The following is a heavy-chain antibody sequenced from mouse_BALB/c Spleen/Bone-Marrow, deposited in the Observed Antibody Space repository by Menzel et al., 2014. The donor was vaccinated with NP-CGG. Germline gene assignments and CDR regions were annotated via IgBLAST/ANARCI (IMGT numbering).Heavy chain of an antibody. J-gene: IGHJ4*01. V-gene: IGHV1-69*01. CDR1: GYTFTDYW. CDR3: AREDYGYGAMDY. Sequence: QVQLQQSGAELVMPGASVKMSCKASGYTFTDYWMHWVKQSTGQGLEWIGAIDTSDSYTSYNQKFKGKATLTVDESSSTAYMQLSSLTSEDSAVYYCAREDYGYGAMDYWGQGTSVTVSS. CDR2: IDTSDSYT. D-gene: IGHD2-2*01.